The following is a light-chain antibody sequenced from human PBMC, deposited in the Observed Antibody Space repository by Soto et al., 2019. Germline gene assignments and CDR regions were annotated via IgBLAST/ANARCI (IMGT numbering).Light chain of an antibody. J-gene: IGLJ3*02. Sequence: QLVLTQSPSASASLGASVKLTCTLTSGHSSYAITWHQQQPEKGPRYLMKVNSDGSHSKGDGIPDRFSGSSSGADRYLTISNLQSEDEADYYCETWDSNTQVFGGGTKLTVL. CDR2: VNSDGSH. V-gene: IGLV4-69*01. CDR3: ETWDSNTQV. CDR1: SGHSSYA.